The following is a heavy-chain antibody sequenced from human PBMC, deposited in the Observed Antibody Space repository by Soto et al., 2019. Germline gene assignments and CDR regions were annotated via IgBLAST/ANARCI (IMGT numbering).Heavy chain of an antibody. Sequence: AASGKVSCKASGYTFTGYYMHWVRQAPGQGLEWMGWINPNSGGTNYAQKFQGRVTMTRDTSISTAYMELSRLRSDDTAVYYCARGPNIAVADRYYYYYGMDVWGQGXTVTVYS. CDR3: ARGPNIAVADRYYYYYGMDV. CDR2: INPNSGGT. J-gene: IGHJ6*02. D-gene: IGHD6-19*01. V-gene: IGHV1-2*02. CDR1: GYTFTGYY.